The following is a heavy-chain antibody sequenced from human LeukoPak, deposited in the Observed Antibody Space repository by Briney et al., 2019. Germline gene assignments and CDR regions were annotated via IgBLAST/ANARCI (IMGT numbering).Heavy chain of an antibody. CDR3: ARGDDSSGYSTFDI. Sequence: SETLSLTCAVYGGSFSGYYWSWIRQPPGKGLEWIGEINHSGSTNYNPSLKSRVTISADTSKNQFSLKLSSVTAADTAVYYCARGDDSSGYSTFDIWGQGTMITVSS. CDR1: GGSFSGYY. J-gene: IGHJ3*02. D-gene: IGHD3-22*01. CDR2: INHSGST. V-gene: IGHV4-34*01.